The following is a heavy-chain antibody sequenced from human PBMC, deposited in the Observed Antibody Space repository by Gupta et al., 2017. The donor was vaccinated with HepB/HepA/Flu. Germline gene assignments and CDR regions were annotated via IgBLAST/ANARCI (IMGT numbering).Heavy chain of an antibody. CDR3: GSQPPTGIFGRGYFDS. V-gene: IGHV4-39*01. J-gene: IGHJ4*02. Sequence: QLPLPESGPRLVKPSETMSLTCTVPSGSVYSSWNHCAWIRQTPGKGLEWNGSVEYTGKTYYNPTLESRVTISVDTSKNQPFLHLTSVTAADTAVYFCGSQPPTGIFGRGYFDSWGQGTLVTVSS. CDR1: SGSVYSSWNH. D-gene: IGHD3-10*01. CDR2: VEYTGKT.